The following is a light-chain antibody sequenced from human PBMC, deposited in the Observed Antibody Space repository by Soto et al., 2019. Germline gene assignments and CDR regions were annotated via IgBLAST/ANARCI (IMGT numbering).Light chain of an antibody. V-gene: IGKV3-20*01. CDR3: QQYGSSST. CDR1: QTVSSTY. Sequence: EIVLTQSPGTLSLSPGGRATLSCRASQTVSSTYLAWYQQKPGQAPRLLIYGASNRATGIPDRFSGSGSGTDFTLTIIGLEPEDFAVYYCQQYGSSSTFGQGTKLEIK. J-gene: IGKJ2*01. CDR2: GAS.